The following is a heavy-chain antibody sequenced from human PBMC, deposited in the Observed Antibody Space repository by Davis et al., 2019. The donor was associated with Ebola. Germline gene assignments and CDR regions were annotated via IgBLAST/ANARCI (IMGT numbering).Heavy chain of an antibody. CDR3: ARGTDGYNPGGYFDS. D-gene: IGHD5-24*01. V-gene: IGHV5-51*01. Sequence: GESLKISCKDSGNSFTSHWIGWVRQMPGKGLEWMGIIYTGDSDTRYSPSFQGQVTISADKSISTAYLQWSSLKASDTAMYYCARGTDGYNPGGYFDSWGRGTLVTVSS. J-gene: IGHJ4*02. CDR2: IYTGDSDT. CDR1: GNSFTSHW.